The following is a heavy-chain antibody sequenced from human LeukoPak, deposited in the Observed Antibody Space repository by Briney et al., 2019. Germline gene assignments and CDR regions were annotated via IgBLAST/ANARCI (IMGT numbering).Heavy chain of an antibody. CDR1: GFTFSSYW. CDR3: TRDHGYGGLFDFDY. Sequence: PGGSLRLSCAASGFTFSSYWMHWVRQPPGKGLVWVSRIHSDGTTTSYADSVKGRFTISRDNAKNTLYLQMNSLRAEDTAVYYCTRDHGYGGLFDFDYWGQGSLVTVSS. CDR2: IHSDGTTT. D-gene: IGHD4-23*01. V-gene: IGHV3-74*01. J-gene: IGHJ4*02.